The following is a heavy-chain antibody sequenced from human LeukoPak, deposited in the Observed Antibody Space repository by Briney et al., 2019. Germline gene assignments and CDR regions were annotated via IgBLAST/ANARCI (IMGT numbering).Heavy chain of an antibody. D-gene: IGHD6-13*01. Sequence: PGGSLRLSRAASGFTFNSYWMSWVRQAPGKGLEWVANMNQDGSEKYYVGSVKGRFTISRDNAKSSLYLQMNSLRAEDTAVYYCARGLRSSWGLDDYWGQGTLVTVSS. CDR1: GFTFNSYW. J-gene: IGHJ4*02. CDR2: MNQDGSEK. V-gene: IGHV3-7*01. CDR3: ARGLRSSWGLDDY.